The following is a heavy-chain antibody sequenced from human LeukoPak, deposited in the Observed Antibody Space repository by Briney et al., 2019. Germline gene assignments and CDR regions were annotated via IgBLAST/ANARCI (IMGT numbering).Heavy chain of an antibody. Sequence: KTSDTLSLTCTVSGGSISSSSYYWGWIRQPPGKGLEWIGSIDYSGSTYYNPSLKSRVTISVDTSKNQFSLKRSCVTAADTAVYYCARQGWFGELLSPLDYWGQGTLVTVSS. V-gene: IGHV4-39*01. CDR2: IDYSGST. J-gene: IGHJ4*02. D-gene: IGHD3-10*01. CDR1: GGSISSSSYY. CDR3: ARQGWFGELLSPLDY.